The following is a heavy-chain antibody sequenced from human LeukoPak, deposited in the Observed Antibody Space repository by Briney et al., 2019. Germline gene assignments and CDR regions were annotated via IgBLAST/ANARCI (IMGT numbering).Heavy chain of an antibody. CDR3: ARAQGQWIQLPAYYYMDV. Sequence: SETLSLTCTVSGGSISSYYWSWIRQPPGKGLEWIGYIYYSGSTNYNPSLKSRVTISVDTSKNQFSLKLSSVTAADTAVYYCARAQGQWIQLPAYYYMDVWGEGTTVTVSS. D-gene: IGHD5-18*01. V-gene: IGHV4-59*01. CDR1: GGSISSYY. J-gene: IGHJ6*03. CDR2: IYYSGST.